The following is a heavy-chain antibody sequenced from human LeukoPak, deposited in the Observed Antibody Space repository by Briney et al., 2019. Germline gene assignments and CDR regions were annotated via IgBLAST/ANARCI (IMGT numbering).Heavy chain of an antibody. D-gene: IGHD2-2*01. CDR1: GYTFSNFG. V-gene: IGHV1-18*01. Sequence: GASVKVSCKTSGYTFSNFGINWVRQAPGQGLEWMAWISGNNDNPNYGQKFQGRFTVTTDSSTSTAYMELMNLRSDDTTVYYCARDGTSTDDYWGQGTLVTVSS. CDR3: ARDGTSTDDY. J-gene: IGHJ4*02. CDR2: ISGNNDNP.